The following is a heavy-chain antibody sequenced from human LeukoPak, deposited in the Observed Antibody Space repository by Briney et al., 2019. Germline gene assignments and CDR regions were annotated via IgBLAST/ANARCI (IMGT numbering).Heavy chain of an antibody. V-gene: IGHV4-34*01. CDR3: ARDDLQLVRRLGGGTEYYYYYYMDV. D-gene: IGHD6-13*01. CDR1: GGSFSGYY. CDR2: INHSGST. J-gene: IGHJ6*03. Sequence: SETLSLTCAVYGGSFSGYYWSWIRQPPGKGLEWIGEINHSGSTNYNPSLQSRVTISVDTSKNQFSLQLNSVTPEDTAVYYCARDDLQLVRRLGGGTEYYYYYYMDVWGKGTTVTVSS.